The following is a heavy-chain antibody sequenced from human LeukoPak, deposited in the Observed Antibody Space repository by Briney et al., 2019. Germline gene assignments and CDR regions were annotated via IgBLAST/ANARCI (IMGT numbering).Heavy chain of an antibody. CDR2: FSGSDGSA. V-gene: IGHV3-23*01. Sequence: GGSLRLSCAASGFTVSTYDMSWVRQAPGKGPEWVSGFSGSDGSAYYADSVKGRFTISRDNSKNTLYLQMNSLRTDDTAIYYCAKPLYNSGWYGGGDSWGQGTLVTVSS. J-gene: IGHJ5*02. D-gene: IGHD6-19*01. CDR3: AKPLYNSGWYGGGDS. CDR1: GFTVSTYD.